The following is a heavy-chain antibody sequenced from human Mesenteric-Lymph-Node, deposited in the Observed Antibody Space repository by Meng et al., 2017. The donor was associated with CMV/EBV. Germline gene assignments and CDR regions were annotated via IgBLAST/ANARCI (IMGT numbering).Heavy chain of an antibody. D-gene: IGHD2-2*02. CDR1: GFPFSSYG. J-gene: IGHJ4*02. Sequence: GESLKISCAASGFPFSSYGMHWVRQAPGKGLEWVAIISHDGTNKYYADSVKGRFTISRDNSKNTLYVEMNSLRSEDTAVYYCARGGYSVVVPAAIGGYWGQGTLVTVSS. CDR3: ARGGYSVVVPAAIGGY. CDR2: ISHDGTNK. V-gene: IGHV3-30-3*01.